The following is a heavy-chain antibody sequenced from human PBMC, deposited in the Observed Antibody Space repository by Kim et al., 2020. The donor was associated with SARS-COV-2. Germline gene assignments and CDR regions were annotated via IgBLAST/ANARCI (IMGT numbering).Heavy chain of an antibody. V-gene: IGHV4-30-2*05. D-gene: IGHD4-17*01. Sequence: PSRKSRVTISVDTSKNQFSLKLSSVTAADTAVYYCARVDYGDYRDWYFDLWGRGTLVTVSS. CDR3: ARVDYGDYRDWYFDL. J-gene: IGHJ2*01.